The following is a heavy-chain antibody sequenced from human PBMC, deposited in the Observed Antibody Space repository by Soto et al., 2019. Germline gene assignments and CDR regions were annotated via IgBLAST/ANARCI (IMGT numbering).Heavy chain of an antibody. CDR1: GFTFSNYA. V-gene: IGHV3-30-3*01. Sequence: QVQLVESGGGVVQPGRSLRLSCAASGFTFSNYAMHWVRQAPGKGLDWVAVISNDGSKKYYADSVKGRFTISRDYSTSTLFLQMDSLRAEDTAVYYCAVYSSSWASFDYWGQGTLVTVSS. J-gene: IGHJ4*02. D-gene: IGHD6-13*01. CDR2: ISNDGSKK. CDR3: AVYSSSWASFDY.